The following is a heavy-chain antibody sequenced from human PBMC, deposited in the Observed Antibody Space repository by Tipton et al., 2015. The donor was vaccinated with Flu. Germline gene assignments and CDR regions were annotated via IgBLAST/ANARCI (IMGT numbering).Heavy chain of an antibody. D-gene: IGHD3-22*01. CDR1: GFTFSDYY. V-gene: IGHV3-11*01. J-gene: IGHJ3*02. Sequence: QLVQSGGGLVKPGGSLRLSCAASGFTFSDYYMSWIRQAPGKGLEWVSYISSSGSTIYYADSVKGRFTISRDNAKNSLYLQMNSLRAEDTAVYYCARDSQYYDSSGYYPDAFDIGGQGTMVTVSS. CDR3: ARDSQYYDSSGYYPDAFDI. CDR2: ISSSGSTI.